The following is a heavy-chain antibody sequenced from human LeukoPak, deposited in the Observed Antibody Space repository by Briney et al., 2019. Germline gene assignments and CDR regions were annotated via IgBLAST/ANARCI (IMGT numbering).Heavy chain of an antibody. D-gene: IGHD6-19*01. V-gene: IGHV1-18*04. CDR1: GYTFTSYG. CDR3: ARDKDLGAVAGTFDY. J-gene: IGHJ4*02. CDR2: ISAYNGQT. Sequence: RASVKVSCKASGYTFTSYGFSWVRQAPGQGLEWMGWISAYNGQTYYAQKFQGRVTMTTDTSTSTVYMELRSLRSDDTAVYYCARDKDLGAVAGTFDYWVQGTLVTVSS.